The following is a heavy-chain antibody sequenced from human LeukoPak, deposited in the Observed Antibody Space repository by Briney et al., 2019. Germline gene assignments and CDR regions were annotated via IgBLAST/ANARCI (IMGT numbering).Heavy chain of an antibody. CDR1: GFTVSSSY. D-gene: IGHD3-10*01. CDR3: ARGSGVYGSGSYYKK. Sequence: GGSLRLSCAASGFTVSSSYMSWVRQAPGKGLEWVSVVYRDGSTYYTDSVKGRFSISRDSSNNTLYLEMNSLRAEDTAVYYCARGSGVYGSGSYYKKWGQGTLVTVSS. CDR2: VYRDGST. V-gene: IGHV3-66*01. J-gene: IGHJ4*02.